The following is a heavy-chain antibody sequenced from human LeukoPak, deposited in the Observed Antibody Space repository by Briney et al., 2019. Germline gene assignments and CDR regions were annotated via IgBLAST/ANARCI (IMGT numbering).Heavy chain of an antibody. CDR3: VKAGGTFGYYYDSSGSFDL. D-gene: IGHD3-22*01. Sequence: GGSLRLSCKASRFSFMSYAMSWVCQAPGRGPEWVSQINGSGSNTYYADSVKGRFTISRDNAKSTLFLQMNSLRDEDTAVYYCVKAGGTFGYYYDSSGSFDLWGQGTLVTVSS. CDR1: RFSFMSYA. J-gene: IGHJ4*02. V-gene: IGHV3-23*01. CDR2: INGSGSNT.